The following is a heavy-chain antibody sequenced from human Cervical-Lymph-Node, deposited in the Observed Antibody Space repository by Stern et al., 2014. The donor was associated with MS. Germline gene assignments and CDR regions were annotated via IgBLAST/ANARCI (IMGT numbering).Heavy chain of an antibody. CDR3: ARIQGEGSSWSPDY. Sequence: QVTLRESGPVLVKPTETLTLTCTVSGFSLSNARMGVSWIRQPPGKALEWLAHIFSNDEKSYSTSLKSRLPISKDTSKSQVVLTMTNMDPVDTATYYCARIQGEGSSWSPDYWGQGTLVTVSS. J-gene: IGHJ4*02. D-gene: IGHD6-13*01. V-gene: IGHV2-26*01. CDR1: GFSLSNARMG. CDR2: IFSNDEK.